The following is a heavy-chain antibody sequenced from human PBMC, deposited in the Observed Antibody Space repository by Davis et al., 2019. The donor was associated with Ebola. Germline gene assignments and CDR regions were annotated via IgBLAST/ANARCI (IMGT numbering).Heavy chain of an antibody. CDR2: IKQDGGEK. CDR1: GFIFSNYW. CDR3: AKAGHCGNYCSFDS. V-gene: IGHV3-7*03. J-gene: IGHJ4*02. Sequence: GGSLRLSCAASGFIFSNYWMSWVRQAPGKGPEWVAIIKQDGGEKYYVDSVKGRFTISRDNSKNTLYLQMNSLRAEDTAVYYCAKAGHCGNYCSFDSWGQGTLVTVSS. D-gene: IGHD1-26*01.